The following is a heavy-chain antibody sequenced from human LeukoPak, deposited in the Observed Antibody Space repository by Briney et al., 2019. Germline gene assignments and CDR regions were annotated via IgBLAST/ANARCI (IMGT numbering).Heavy chain of an antibody. D-gene: IGHD6-19*01. J-gene: IGHJ5*02. Sequence: SETLSLTCTVSGGSISSYYWSWIRQPPGKGLEWIGYIYYSGTTNYNPSLKSRVTISVDTSKNQFSLKLSSVTAADTAVYYCARQVREQWLARFDPWGQGTLVTVSS. CDR1: GGSISSYY. V-gene: IGHV4-59*08. CDR3: ARQVREQWLARFDP. CDR2: IYYSGTT.